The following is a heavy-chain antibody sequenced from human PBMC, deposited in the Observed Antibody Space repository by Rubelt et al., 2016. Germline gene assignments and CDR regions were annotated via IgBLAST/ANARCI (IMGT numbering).Heavy chain of an antibody. Sequence: QLQLQESGPGLVKPSETLSLTCTVSGGSISSISYYWGWIRQPPGKGLEWIGSIYYSGSTYYNPALKSRVIISVDTSKNQFSLKLTSVTAADTAVYYCARPAHDYGDYYFDYWGQGTLVTVSS. V-gene: IGHV4-39*01. CDR3: ARPAHDYGDYYFDY. CDR1: GGSISSISYY. J-gene: IGHJ4*02. D-gene: IGHD4-17*01. CDR2: IYYSGST.